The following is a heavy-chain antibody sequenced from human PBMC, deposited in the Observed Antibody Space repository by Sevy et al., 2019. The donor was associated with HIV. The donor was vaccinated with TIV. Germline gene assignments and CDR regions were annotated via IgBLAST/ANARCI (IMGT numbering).Heavy chain of an antibody. V-gene: IGHV3-7*03. J-gene: IGHJ4*02. D-gene: IGHD5-12*01. Sequence: GGSLRLSCAASGFTFSSYWMSWVRQAPGKGLEWVANIKQDGSEKYYVDSVKGRFTISRDNAKNSLYLQMNSRRAEDTAVYYCARSEWLRLDYFDYWGQGTLVTVSS. CDR3: ARSEWLRLDYFDY. CDR1: GFTFSSYW. CDR2: IKQDGSEK.